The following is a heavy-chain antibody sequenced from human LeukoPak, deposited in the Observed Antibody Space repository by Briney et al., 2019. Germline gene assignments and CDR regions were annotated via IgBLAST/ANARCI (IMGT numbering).Heavy chain of an antibody. CDR3: ARDLPLNDVWSGYGAFDI. J-gene: IGHJ3*02. CDR1: GGSISSYY. CDR2: IYTSGST. V-gene: IGHV4-4*07. D-gene: IGHD3-3*01. Sequence: SETLSLTCTVSGGSISSYYWSWIRQPAGKGLEWIGRIYTSGSTNYNPSLKRRVTMSVDTSKNQFSLKLSAVTAADTAVYYCARDLPLNDVWSGYGAFDIWGQGTIVTVSS.